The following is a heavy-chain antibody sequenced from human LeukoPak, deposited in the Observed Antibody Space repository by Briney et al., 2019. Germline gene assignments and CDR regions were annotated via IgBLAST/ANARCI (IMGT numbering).Heavy chain of an antibody. Sequence: GGSLRLSCAASGFTFSSYSMNWVRQAPGKGLEWVSSISSSSYIYYADSVKGRFTISRDNAKNSLYLQMNSLRAEDTAVYYCARDTRTYYYDSSGYYYDYWGQGTLVTVSS. J-gene: IGHJ4*02. D-gene: IGHD3-22*01. CDR1: GFTFSSYS. CDR2: ISSSSYI. CDR3: ARDTRTYYYDSSGYYYDY. V-gene: IGHV3-21*01.